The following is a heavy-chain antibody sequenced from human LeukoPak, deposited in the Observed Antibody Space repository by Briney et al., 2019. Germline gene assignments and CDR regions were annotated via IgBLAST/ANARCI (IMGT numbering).Heavy chain of an antibody. V-gene: IGHV3-7*01. CDR3: ARVSKTYSYGYLNDY. CDR1: GFTFSSYW. Sequence: GALRLSCAASGFTFSSYWMSWVRQAPGKGLEWVANIKQDGSEKYYVDSVKGRVTISRDNAKNSLYLQMNSLRAEDTAVYYCARVSKTYSYGYLNDYWGQGTLVTVSS. CDR2: IKQDGSEK. D-gene: IGHD5-18*01. J-gene: IGHJ4*02.